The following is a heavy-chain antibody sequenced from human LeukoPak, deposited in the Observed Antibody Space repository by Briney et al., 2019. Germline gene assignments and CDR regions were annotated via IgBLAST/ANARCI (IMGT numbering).Heavy chain of an antibody. CDR3: ARSFYGHDPYYCYMDV. J-gene: IGHJ6*03. D-gene: IGHD2-2*01. V-gene: IGHV3-48*01. CDR1: GFTFSNYS. CDR2: ISRSSTTI. Sequence: PGGSLRLSCAASGFTFSNYSMNWVRQAPGKGLEWVSYISRSSTTIYYADSVKGRFTISRDNAKNSLYLQMNSLRAEDTAVYYCARSFYGHDPYYCYMDVWGKGTTVTVSS.